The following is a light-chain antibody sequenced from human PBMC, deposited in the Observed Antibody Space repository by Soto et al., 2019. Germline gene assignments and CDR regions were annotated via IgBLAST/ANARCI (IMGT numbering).Light chain of an antibody. CDR2: RNN. V-gene: IGLV1-47*01. J-gene: IGLJ2*01. CDR1: SSNIGSNY. Sequence: QSVLTQPPSASGTPGQRVTISCSGSSSNIGSNYVYWYHQLPGTAPKLVIYRNNQRPSGVPDRISGSKSGTSASLAISGRRSEDEADYYCAALDDSLHGPVFGGGTKLTV. CDR3: AALDDSLHGPV.